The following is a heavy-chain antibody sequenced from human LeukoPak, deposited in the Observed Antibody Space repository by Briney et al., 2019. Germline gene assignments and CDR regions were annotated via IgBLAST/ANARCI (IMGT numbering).Heavy chain of an antibody. CDR1: GFTFSSYA. Sequence: GGSLRLSCAASGFTFSSYAMSWVRQAPGKGLEWVSAISGSGGSTYYVDSVKGRFTISRDNSKNTLYLQMNSLGAEDTAVYYCAKAQFLGYSNSYYFDYWGQGTLVTVSS. J-gene: IGHJ4*02. CDR3: AKAQFLGYSNSYYFDY. V-gene: IGHV3-23*01. D-gene: IGHD4-11*01. CDR2: ISGSGGST.